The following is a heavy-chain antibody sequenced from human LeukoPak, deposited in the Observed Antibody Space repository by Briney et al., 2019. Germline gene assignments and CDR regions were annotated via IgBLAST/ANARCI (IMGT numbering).Heavy chain of an antibody. CDR2: IYYSGST. J-gene: IGHJ4*02. Sequence: SETLSLTCTVSGGSISSYYWGWIRQPPGKGLEWIGYIYYSGSTNYNPSLKSRVTISVDTSKNQFSLKLSSVTAADTAVYYCASREIAAAGSFDYWGQGTLVTVSS. V-gene: IGHV4-59*01. D-gene: IGHD6-13*01. CDR1: GGSISSYY. CDR3: ASREIAAAGSFDY.